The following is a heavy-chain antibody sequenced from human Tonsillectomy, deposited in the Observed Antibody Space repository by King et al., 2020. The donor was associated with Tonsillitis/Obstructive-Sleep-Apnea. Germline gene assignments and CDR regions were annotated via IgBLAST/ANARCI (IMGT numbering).Heavy chain of an antibody. CDR3: ARLGYSDYDYNYYYYMDV. CDR2: IDPSDSYT. J-gene: IGHJ6*03. D-gene: IGHD5-12*01. Sequence: QLVQSGAEVKKPGESLRTSCKGSGFSFSIYWIAWVRQMPGKGLEWMGRIDPSDSYTNYSPSFQGHVTFSADKSISTAYLQWSSLKASDTAMYYCARLGYSDYDYNYYYYMDVWGKGTTVTVSS. CDR1: GFSFSIYW. V-gene: IGHV5-10-1*01.